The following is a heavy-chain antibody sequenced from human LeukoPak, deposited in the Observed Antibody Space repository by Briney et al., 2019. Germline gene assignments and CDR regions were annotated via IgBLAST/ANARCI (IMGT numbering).Heavy chain of an antibody. Sequence: GGSLRLSCAASGFTFSSYAMSWVRQAPGKGLEWVSAISGSGGNTYYADSVKGRFTISRDNSKNTLYLQMNSLRAEDTAVYYCAKFLSGSYYPYYYYGMDVWGKGTTVAVSS. D-gene: IGHD3-10*01. J-gene: IGHJ6*04. CDR2: ISGSGGNT. CDR3: AKFLSGSYYPYYYYGMDV. CDR1: GFTFSSYA. V-gene: IGHV3-23*01.